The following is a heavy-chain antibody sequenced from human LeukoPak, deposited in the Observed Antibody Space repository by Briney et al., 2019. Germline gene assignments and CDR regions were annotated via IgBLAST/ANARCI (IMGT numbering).Heavy chain of an antibody. CDR1: GFTFSSYD. D-gene: IGHD3-10*01. CDR2: IGTAGDT. CDR3: AKDLITMVRGVNQVDY. J-gene: IGHJ4*02. V-gene: IGHV3-13*01. Sequence: GGSLRLSCAASGFTFSSYDMHWVRQATGKGLEWVSAIGTAGDTYYPGSVKGRFTISRENAKNSLYLQMNSLRAGDTAVYYCAKDLITMVRGVNQVDYWGQGTLVTVSS.